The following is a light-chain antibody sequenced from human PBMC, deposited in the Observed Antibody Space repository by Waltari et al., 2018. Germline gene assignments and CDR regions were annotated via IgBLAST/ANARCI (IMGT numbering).Light chain of an antibody. J-gene: IGLJ2*01. CDR1: SSDVGDYNY. V-gene: IGLV2-14*03. Sequence: QSALTQPASVSGSPGQSITISCTGTSSDVGDYNYVSWYQQHPGKAPKLMIYDVSNRPSGVSNRFSGSKSGNTASLTISGLQAEDEADDYCSSYIGSSTLELFGGGTSLTVL. CDR2: DVS. CDR3: SSYIGSSTLEL.